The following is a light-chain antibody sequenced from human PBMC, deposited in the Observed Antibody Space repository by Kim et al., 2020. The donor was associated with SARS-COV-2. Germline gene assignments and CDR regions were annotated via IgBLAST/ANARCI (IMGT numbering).Light chain of an antibody. CDR1: QGISTN. J-gene: IGKJ1*01. Sequence: EIVVTQSPVTLSVSPGDRATLSCRATQGISTNLAWYQQQPGQAPRLLISSASTRATGVPARFSAGGSGTEFTLTISSLQSEDFAVYYCQQYHNWPSTFGQGTKVDIK. CDR2: SAS. CDR3: QQYHNWPST. V-gene: IGKV3-15*01.